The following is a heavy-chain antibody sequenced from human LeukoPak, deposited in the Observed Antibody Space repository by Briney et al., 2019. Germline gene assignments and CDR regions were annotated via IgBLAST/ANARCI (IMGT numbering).Heavy chain of an antibody. V-gene: IGHV3-30*02. D-gene: IGHD3-10*01. CDR3: AKEGDYYGSGNYRDGFDI. CDR2: IRYDGINK. Sequence: GGSLRLSCAASGFTFSTHGMHWVRQAPGKGLEWVAFIRYDGINKYYADSVKGRFTISRDSFKNTLYLQMNSLRPEDTAVYYCAKEGDYYGSGNYRDGFDIWGQGTRATVSS. CDR1: GFTFSTHG. J-gene: IGHJ3*02.